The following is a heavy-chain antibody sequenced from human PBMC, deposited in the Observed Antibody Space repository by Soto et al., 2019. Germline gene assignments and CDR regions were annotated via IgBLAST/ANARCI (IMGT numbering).Heavy chain of an antibody. D-gene: IGHD6-13*01. CDR3: ARDVLAAAPLWPNWFDP. CDR1: GYTFTSYG. CDR2: ISAYNGNT. Sequence: GASVKVSCKASGYTFTSYGISWVRQAPGQGLEWMGWISAYNGNTNYAQKLQGRVTMTTDTSTSTAYMELRSLRSDDTAVYYCARDVLAAAPLWPNWFDPWGQGTLVTVSS. V-gene: IGHV1-18*01. J-gene: IGHJ5*02.